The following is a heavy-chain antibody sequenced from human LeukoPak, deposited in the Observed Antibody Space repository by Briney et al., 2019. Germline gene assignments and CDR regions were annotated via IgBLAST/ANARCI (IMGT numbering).Heavy chain of an antibody. CDR1: GGSFSGYY. D-gene: IGHD2-2*01. V-gene: IGHV4-34*01. J-gene: IGHJ4*02. Sequence: SETLSLTCAVYGGSFSGYYWSWLRQPPGKGLEWSGEINHSGSTNYNPSLKSRVTLSGDTSKNQFSLKLSSVTAADPAVYYCARYIVVVPAAKSAFDYWGQGTLVTVSS. CDR2: INHSGST. CDR3: ARYIVVVPAAKSAFDY.